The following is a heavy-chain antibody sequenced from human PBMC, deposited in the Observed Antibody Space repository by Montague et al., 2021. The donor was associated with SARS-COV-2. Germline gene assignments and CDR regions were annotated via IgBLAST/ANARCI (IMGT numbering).Heavy chain of an antibody. CDR3: AREYFDSSGLVWIDP. V-gene: IGHV4-34*01. CDR1: GGSFSDYY. D-gene: IGHD3-22*01. Sequence: SETLSLTCSVYGGSFSDYYWTWIRQPPGKGLEWIGETTLRASANYNPSLKSRVSISVDTPKNQFSLKLTSGSAADTAVYYCAREYFDSSGLVWIDPWGQGTLVIVSS. CDR2: TTLRASA. J-gene: IGHJ5*02.